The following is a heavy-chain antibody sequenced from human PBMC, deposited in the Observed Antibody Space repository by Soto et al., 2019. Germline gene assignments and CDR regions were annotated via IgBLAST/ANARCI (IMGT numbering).Heavy chain of an antibody. J-gene: IGHJ6*03. CDR1: GGSISSSSYY. CDR3: ARLSEYYYYMDV. V-gene: IGHV4-39*01. Sequence: QLQLQESGPGLVKPSETLSLTCTVSGGSISSSSYYWGWIRQPPGKGLEWIGSIYYSGSTYYNPSLKSRVTIPVDTSKNQFSLKLSAVTAADTAVYYCARLSEYYYYMDVWGKVTPVTVSS. CDR2: IYYSGST.